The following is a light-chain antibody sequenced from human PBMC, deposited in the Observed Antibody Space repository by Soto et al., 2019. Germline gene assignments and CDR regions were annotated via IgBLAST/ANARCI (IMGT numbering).Light chain of an antibody. CDR3: QQYYSSPTWT. CDR1: QNILYSSNNKNY. CDR2: WAS. Sequence: DIVMTQSPDSLAVSLGERATIPCKSSQNILYSSNNKNYLAWFQQKPGQPPKLLIYWASTRESGVPDRFSGSGSGTDFTLTISNLQAEDVAVYYCQQYYSSPTWTFGQGTKVDIK. J-gene: IGKJ1*01. V-gene: IGKV4-1*01.